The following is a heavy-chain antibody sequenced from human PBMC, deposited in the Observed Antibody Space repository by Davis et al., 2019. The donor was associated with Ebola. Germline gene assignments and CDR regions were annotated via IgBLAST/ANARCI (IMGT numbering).Heavy chain of an antibody. CDR3: ARDNSSGTDYYYYYMDV. Sequence: PGGFLRLSCAASGFTVSSNYMSWVRQAPGKGLEWVSVIYSGGSTYYADSVKGRFTISRDNSKNTLYLQMNSLRAEDTAVYYCARDNSSGTDYYYYYMDVWGKGTTVTVSS. CDR2: IYSGGST. CDR1: GFTVSSNY. V-gene: IGHV3-53*01. D-gene: IGHD1-7*01. J-gene: IGHJ6*03.